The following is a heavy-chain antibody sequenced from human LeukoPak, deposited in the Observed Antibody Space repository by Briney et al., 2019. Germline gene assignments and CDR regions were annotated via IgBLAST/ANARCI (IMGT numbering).Heavy chain of an antibody. D-gene: IGHD1-26*01. CDR2: IRSRADGGTT. V-gene: IGHV3-15*01. J-gene: IGHJ4*02. Sequence: KSGGPLRLSCVASGFTFTNAWMNWVRQAPGEGLEWLGRIRSRADGGTTDYAAPVTGRFTISRDDSKNTLYLQMNSLKTEDTAVYYCTTLGAGLWGQGTLVTVSS. CDR1: GFTFTNAW. CDR3: TTLGAGL.